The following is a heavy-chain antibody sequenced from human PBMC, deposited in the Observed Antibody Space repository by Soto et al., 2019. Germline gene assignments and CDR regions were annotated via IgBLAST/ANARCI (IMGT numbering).Heavy chain of an antibody. V-gene: IGHV3-74*01. D-gene: IGHD2-21*02. CDR2: ISDYGRI. CDR1: GFTFGNYW. CDR3: ARGGLYPFDH. Sequence: GGSLRLSCAASGFTFGNYWMHWVRQAPGKGLVWVSRISDYGRINYADSVKDRFIISRDDARSEQYLQLNDWRVEDTATYYCARGGLYPFDHWGQGALVTVSS. J-gene: IGHJ4*02.